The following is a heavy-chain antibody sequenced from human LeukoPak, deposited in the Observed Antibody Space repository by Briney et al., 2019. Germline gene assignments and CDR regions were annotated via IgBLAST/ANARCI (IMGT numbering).Heavy chain of an antibody. V-gene: IGHV3-53*01. D-gene: IGHD4-17*01. CDR2: IYSGGST. J-gene: IGHJ4*02. Sequence: PGGSLRLSCAASGFTVSSNYMSWARQAPGKGLEWVSVIYSGGSTYYADSVKGRFTISRDNSKKTLYLQMNSLRAEDTAVYYCERMTTVTYYFDYWAQGTLVTVSS. CDR3: ERMTTVTYYFDY. CDR1: GFTVSSNY.